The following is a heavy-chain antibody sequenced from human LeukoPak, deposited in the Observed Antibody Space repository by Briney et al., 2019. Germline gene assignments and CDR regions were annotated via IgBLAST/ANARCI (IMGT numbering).Heavy chain of an antibody. J-gene: IGHJ4*02. D-gene: IGHD3-10*01. CDR1: GGTFSSYA. CDR3: ARGVRGVITHFDY. Sequence: SVKVSCKASGGTFSSYAISWVRQAPGQGLEWMGGIIPIFGTANYAQKFQGRVTITADESTSTAYMELSSLRSEDTAVYYCARGVRGVITHFDYWGQGTLVTVSS. CDR2: IIPIFGTA. V-gene: IGHV1-69*13.